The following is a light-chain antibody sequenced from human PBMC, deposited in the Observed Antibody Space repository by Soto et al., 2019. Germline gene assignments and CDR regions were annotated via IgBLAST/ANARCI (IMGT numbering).Light chain of an antibody. CDR3: QLYDGSLFT. CDR1: QSISSSL. CDR2: GAS. J-gene: IGKJ3*01. V-gene: IGKV3-20*01. Sequence: EIVLTQSPDTLSLSPGERATLSCRTTQSISSSLVAWYQQKPGQPPRPLIHGASSRATGIPDRFSGRGSGTEFTLTTSRLEPEDFAVYYCQLYDGSLFTFGPGTKVDIK.